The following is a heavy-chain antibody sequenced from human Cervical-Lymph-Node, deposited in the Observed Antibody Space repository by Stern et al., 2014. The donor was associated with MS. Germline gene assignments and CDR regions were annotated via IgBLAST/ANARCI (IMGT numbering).Heavy chain of an antibody. CDR1: GFTFSSYG. J-gene: IGHJ6*02. CDR3: ARDYYSNYYYYGMDV. CDR2: IWYDGSNK. Sequence: VQLEESGGGVVQPGRSLRLSCAASGFTFSSYGMHWVRQAPGKGLEWVAVIWYDGSNKYYADSVKGRFTISRDNSKNTLYLQMNSLRAEDTAVYYCARDYYSNYYYYGMDVWGQGTTVTVSS. V-gene: IGHV3-33*01. D-gene: IGHD4-11*01.